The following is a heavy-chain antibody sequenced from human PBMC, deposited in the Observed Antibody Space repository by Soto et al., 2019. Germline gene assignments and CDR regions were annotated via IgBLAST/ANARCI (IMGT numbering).Heavy chain of an antibody. CDR3: ARAESSSWHNFDY. J-gene: IGHJ4*02. D-gene: IGHD6-13*01. CDR2: ISYDGSNK. CDR1: GFTFSRYA. Sequence: QVQLVESGGGVVQPGRSLRLSCAASGFTFSRYAMHWVRQAPGKGLEWVAVISYDGSNKYYADSVKGRFTIPRDNFKNTLYLQMNSLRAEDTAVYYCARAESSSWHNFDYWGQGTLVTVSS. V-gene: IGHV3-30-3*01.